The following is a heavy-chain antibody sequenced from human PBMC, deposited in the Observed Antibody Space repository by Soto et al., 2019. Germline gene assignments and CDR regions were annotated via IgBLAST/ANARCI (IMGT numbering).Heavy chain of an antibody. CDR1: GYTFTTYQ. Sequence: QVQLVQSGAEVKKPGDSVKVSCRASGYTFTTYQMHWVRQAPGQGLEWMGIVNPSSHSTRYAQKFQGRLTMTSDTSTSTVYMERSSLRSEDTAVYYCSRDSSNWYSDYWSQGTLVTVSS. D-gene: IGHD6-13*01. J-gene: IGHJ4*02. CDR3: SRDSSNWYSDY. V-gene: IGHV1-46*01. CDR2: VNPSSHST.